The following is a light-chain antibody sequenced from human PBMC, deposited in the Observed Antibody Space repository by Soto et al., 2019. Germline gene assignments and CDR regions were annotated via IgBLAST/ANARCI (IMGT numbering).Light chain of an antibody. CDR2: GAF. Sequence: EIVMTQSPATLSVSPGGRATLSCRASQSISGTLAWYQQKPGQAPRLLIYGAFTRATGFPARFSGSGSGTDFTLTITRLQSEDFAVYYCQQYDNWPWTFGQGTKVEIK. CDR3: QQYDNWPWT. J-gene: IGKJ1*01. CDR1: QSISGT. V-gene: IGKV3-15*01.